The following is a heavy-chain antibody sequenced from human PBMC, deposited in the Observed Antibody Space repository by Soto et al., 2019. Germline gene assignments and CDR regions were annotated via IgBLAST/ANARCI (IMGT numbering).Heavy chain of an antibody. D-gene: IGHD5-18*01. CDR3: AHKLDTVDWFGP. CDR1: GFSLRNGGVG. Sequence: QITLKESGPTLVKSTQTLTLTCSFSGFSLRNGGVGVGWIRQPPGKALEWVALIYWNDDKRYSPFLKNRPTLIKDTFKDQVVLTMTNVDPVDTATYYCAHKLDTVDWFGPWGQGILVTVSS. J-gene: IGHJ5*02. CDR2: IYWNDDK. V-gene: IGHV2-5*01.